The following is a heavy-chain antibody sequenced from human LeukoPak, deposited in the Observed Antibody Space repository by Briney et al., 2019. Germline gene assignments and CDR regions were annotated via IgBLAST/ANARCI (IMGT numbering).Heavy chain of an antibody. J-gene: IGHJ6*03. CDR3: ASGIAVAGTYYYYHMDV. D-gene: IGHD6-19*01. CDR2: IRSDGSDK. CDR1: GFNFRDYG. Sequence: GGSLRLSCAASGFNFRDYGMHWVRRTPGKGLEWVAFIRSDGSDKYYADSVKGRFTISRDTSRNSLYLQMNSLRAEDTAVYYCASGIAVAGTYYYYHMDVWGKGTTVTVSS. V-gene: IGHV3-30*02.